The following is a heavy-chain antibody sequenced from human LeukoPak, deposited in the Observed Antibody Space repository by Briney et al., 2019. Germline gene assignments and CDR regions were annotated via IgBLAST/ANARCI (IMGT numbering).Heavy chain of an antibody. V-gene: IGHV3-23*01. D-gene: IGHD2-2*01. CDR3: AKDRSSSTSCSNY. Sequence: PGGSLRLSCAASGFSFSRFAMSWVRQAPGKGLEWVSAISDSGGRINYADSVKGRFTISRDDSKNMLYLEMNSLRVEDTAIYYCAKDRSSSTSCSNYWGRGTQVTVSS. J-gene: IGHJ4*02. CDR2: ISDSGGRI. CDR1: GFSFSRFA.